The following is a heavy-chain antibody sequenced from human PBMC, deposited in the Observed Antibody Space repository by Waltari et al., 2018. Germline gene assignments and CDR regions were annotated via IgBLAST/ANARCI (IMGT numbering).Heavy chain of an antibody. D-gene: IGHD1-26*01. CDR3: ASGIVGTTHYFEY. CDR1: GGSISSGSYY. V-gene: IGHV4-61*02. Sequence: QVQLQESGPGLVKPSQTLSLTCTVSGGSISSGSYYWSWIRQPAGKGLEWIGRIYTSGSTNYNPSLKSRVTISVDTSKNQFSLKLSFVTAADTAVYYCASGIVGTTHYFEYWGQGTLVTVSS. J-gene: IGHJ4*02. CDR2: IYTSGST.